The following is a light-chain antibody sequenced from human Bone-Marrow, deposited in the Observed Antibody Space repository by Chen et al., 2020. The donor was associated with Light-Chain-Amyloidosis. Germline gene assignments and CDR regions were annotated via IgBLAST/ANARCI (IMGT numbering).Light chain of an antibody. CDR1: SCDVGGDNH. Sequence: QSALTQPASVSGSPGQSITTSCTGTSCDVGGDNHVSWYQQHPDKAPKLMIYEFTNRPAWVPDRFSGAKSDNTASLTISGLQTEDEADYFCSSYTITNTLVFGTGTRVTVL. V-gene: IGLV2-14*01. J-gene: IGLJ1*01. CDR2: EFT. CDR3: SSYTITNTLV.